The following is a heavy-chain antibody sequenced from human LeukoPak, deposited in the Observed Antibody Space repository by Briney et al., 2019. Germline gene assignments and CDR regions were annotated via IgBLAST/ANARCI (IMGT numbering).Heavy chain of an antibody. V-gene: IGHV1-2*04. Sequence: GASVKVSCKASGYTFTGYYMHWVRQAPGQGLEWMGWINPNSGGTYYAQKFQGWVTMTRDTSISTAYMELSRLRSDDTAVYYCARDMSVYAFDIWGQGTMVTVSS. CDR3: ARDMSVYAFDI. D-gene: IGHD3-16*01. J-gene: IGHJ3*02. CDR1: GYTFTGYY. CDR2: INPNSGGT.